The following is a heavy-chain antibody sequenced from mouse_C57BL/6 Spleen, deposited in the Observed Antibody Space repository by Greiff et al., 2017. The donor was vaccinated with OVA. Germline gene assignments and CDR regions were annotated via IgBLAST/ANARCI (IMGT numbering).Heavy chain of an antibody. J-gene: IGHJ3*01. CDR2: ISDGGSYP. CDR1: GFTFSSYA. CDR3: ARGDYYGSSYPAY. D-gene: IGHD1-1*01. V-gene: IGHV5-4*01. Sequence: EVQRVESGGGLVKPGGSLKLSCAASGFTFSSYAMSWVRQTPEKRLEWVATISDGGSYPYYPDNVKGRFTISRDHAKNNLYMQMSHLKSEDTSMYYCARGDYYGSSYPAYWGQGTLVTVSA.